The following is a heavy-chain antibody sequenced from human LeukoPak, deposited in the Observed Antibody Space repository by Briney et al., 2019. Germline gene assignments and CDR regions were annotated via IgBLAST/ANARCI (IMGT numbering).Heavy chain of an antibody. J-gene: IGHJ6*03. V-gene: IGHV3-30-3*01. CDR3: ARGGITFFGVVTTYYYYMDV. D-gene: IGHD3-3*01. Sequence: GGSLRLSCAASGFTFSSYAMHWVRQAPGKGLEWVAVISYDGSNKYYADSVKGRFTISRDNSKNTLYLQIDSLRAEDTAVYYCARGGITFFGVVTTYYYYMDVWGKGTTVTVSS. CDR2: ISYDGSNK. CDR1: GFTFSSYA.